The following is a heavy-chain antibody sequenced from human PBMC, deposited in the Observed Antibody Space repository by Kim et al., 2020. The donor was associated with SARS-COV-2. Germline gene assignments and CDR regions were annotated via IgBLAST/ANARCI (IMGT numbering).Heavy chain of an antibody. V-gene: IGHV3-7*01. Sequence: DGSGKYYMDYVKGRFTISRDNAKNSIYLQMNRLRAEERGVYYCMGGHAGDFWGQGTLVTVSS. CDR3: MGGHAGDF. J-gene: IGHJ4*02. CDR2: DGSGK.